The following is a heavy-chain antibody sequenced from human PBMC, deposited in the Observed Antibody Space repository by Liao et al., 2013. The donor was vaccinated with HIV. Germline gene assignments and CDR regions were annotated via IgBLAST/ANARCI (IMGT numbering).Heavy chain of an antibody. D-gene: IGHD2-15*01. V-gene: IGHV4-34*01. Sequence: QVQLQQWGAGLLKPSETLSLTCAVYGGSLSGYFWSWIRQSPGKGLEWLGELSHSGSTNYNPSLKSRITISGDTSKNQFSLRLRSVTAADTAVYYCARGYCSGGSRPKCYYMDVWGKGTTVTVSS. CDR2: LSHSGST. CDR3: ARGYCSGGSRPKCYYMDV. J-gene: IGHJ6*03. CDR1: GGSLSGYF.